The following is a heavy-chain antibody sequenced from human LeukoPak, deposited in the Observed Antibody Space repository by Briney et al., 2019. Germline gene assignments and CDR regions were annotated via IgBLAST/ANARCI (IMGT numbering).Heavy chain of an antibody. D-gene: IGHD6-6*01. CDR3: AREWDSSSREAHHLGY. Sequence: ASVKFSCKASGYTFTSYYMHWVRQAPGQGLEWMGIINPSGGSTSYAQKFQGRVTMTRDTSTSTVYMELSSLRSEDTAVYYCAREWDSSSREAHHLGYWGQGTLVTVSS. J-gene: IGHJ4*02. V-gene: IGHV1-46*01. CDR2: INPSGGST. CDR1: GYTFTSYY.